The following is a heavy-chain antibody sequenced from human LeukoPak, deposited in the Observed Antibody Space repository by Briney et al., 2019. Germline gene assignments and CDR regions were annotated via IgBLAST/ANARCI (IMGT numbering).Heavy chain of an antibody. CDR1: GFTFSSYA. D-gene: IGHD2-15*01. Sequence: PGGSLRLSCAASGFTFSSYAMHWVRQTPGKGPEYVSAISSNGNSTYYANSVKGRFTISRDNSRNTLYLQMGSLRAEDMAVYYCARFAAAVAWGQGTLVTVSS. CDR3: ARFAAAVA. V-gene: IGHV3-64*01. J-gene: IGHJ5*02. CDR2: ISSNGNST.